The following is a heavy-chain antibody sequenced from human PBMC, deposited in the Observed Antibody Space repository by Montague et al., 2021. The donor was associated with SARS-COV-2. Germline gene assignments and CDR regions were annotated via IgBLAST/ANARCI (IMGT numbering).Heavy chain of an antibody. Sequence: CAISGDSVSGNRAAWNWIRQSPGRGLQWLGRTYYRSKWYNDYAVSVEGRITINPDTSKNQFSLQLKSVTPEDTAVYYCSRGYCGGGSCYVFDYWGQGTLVTVSS. CDR1: GDSVSGNRAA. J-gene: IGHJ4*02. CDR3: SRGYCGGGSCYVFDY. CDR2: TYYRSKWYN. D-gene: IGHD2-15*01. V-gene: IGHV6-1*01.